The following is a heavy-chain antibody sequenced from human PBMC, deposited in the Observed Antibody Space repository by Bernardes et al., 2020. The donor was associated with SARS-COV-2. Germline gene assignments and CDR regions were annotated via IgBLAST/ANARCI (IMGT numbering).Heavy chain of an antibody. V-gene: IGHV3-74*01. CDR1: GFSVSAYW. CDR2: INEDGSIT. Sequence: SLRLSCAASGFSVSAYWMHWVRQVPGEGLVWVSRINEDGSITDYADSVRGRFTIFRDIANNKIYLQMHSLRTEDTAVYYCARDFGGNFDYWGQGTLVTVSS. J-gene: IGHJ4*02. D-gene: IGHD2-15*01. CDR3: ARDFGGNFDY.